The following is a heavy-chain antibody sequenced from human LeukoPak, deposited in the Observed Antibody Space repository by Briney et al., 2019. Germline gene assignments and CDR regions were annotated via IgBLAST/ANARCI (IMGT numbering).Heavy chain of an antibody. V-gene: IGHV7-4-1*02. D-gene: IGHD6-19*01. CDR2: INTNTGNP. CDR1: GYTFTSNA. J-gene: IGHJ4*02. CDR3: ARDYSSGSLGY. Sequence: GASVKVSCKASGYTFTSNALGWVRQAPGQGLEWMGWINTNTGNPTYAQGFTGRFVFSLDTSDNTAYLQISSLQAEDTAVYYCARDYSSGSLGYWGQGTLVTVSS.